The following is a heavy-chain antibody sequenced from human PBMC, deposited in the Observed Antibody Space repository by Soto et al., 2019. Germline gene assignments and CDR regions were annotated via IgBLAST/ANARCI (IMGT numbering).Heavy chain of an antibody. D-gene: IGHD2-15*01. CDR2: ISGSGGTT. CDR3: ATRECSGGGCYCDY. Sequence: GGSLRLSCAASGFTFDSYAMNWVRQAPGKGLEWVSVISGSGGTTYYADSVKGRFTISRDNSKNTLYLQMNDLRAEDTAVYHCATRECSGGGCYCDYWGQGTLVTVSS. V-gene: IGHV3-23*01. CDR1: GFTFDSYA. J-gene: IGHJ4*02.